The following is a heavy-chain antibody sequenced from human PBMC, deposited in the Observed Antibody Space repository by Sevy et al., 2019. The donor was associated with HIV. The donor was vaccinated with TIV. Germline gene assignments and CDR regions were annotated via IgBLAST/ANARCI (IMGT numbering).Heavy chain of an antibody. Sequence: SETLSLTCAVYGGSFSGYYWSWIRQPPGKGLEWIGEINHSGSTNYNPSLKSRVTISVDTSKNQFSLKLSSVTAADTAVYYCARGRNSVRALFDYWGQGTLVTVSS. J-gene: IGHJ4*02. CDR2: INHSGST. D-gene: IGHD1-7*01. V-gene: IGHV4-34*01. CDR3: ARGRNSVRALFDY. CDR1: GGSFSGYY.